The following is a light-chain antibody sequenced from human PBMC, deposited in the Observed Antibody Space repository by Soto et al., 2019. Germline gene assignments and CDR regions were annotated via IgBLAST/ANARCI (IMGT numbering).Light chain of an antibody. V-gene: IGKV2-28*01. CDR1: QSFLHSNGYNY. Sequence: DLVITQSPLSLPVTPGEPASISCRSSQSFLHSNGYNYLDWYLQKPGQSPQLLIYLGSNRASGVPDRFSGSGSGTDFTLKISRVEAEDVGVYYCMQAIQTPLTCGGGTKV. CDR3: MQAIQTPLT. J-gene: IGKJ4*01. CDR2: LGS.